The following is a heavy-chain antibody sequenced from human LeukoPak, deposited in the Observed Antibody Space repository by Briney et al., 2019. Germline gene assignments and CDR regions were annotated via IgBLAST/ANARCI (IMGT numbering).Heavy chain of an antibody. CDR1: GFTFDDYA. Sequence: GRSLRLSCAASGFTFDDYAMHWVRQAPGKGLEWVSGISWNSGSIGYADSVKGRFTISRDNAKKSVYLQMNSLRAEDTAVYYCTRKFPGTVYFDDWGQGTLVTVSS. D-gene: IGHD1-1*01. J-gene: IGHJ4*02. CDR3: TRKFPGTVYFDD. CDR2: ISWNSGSI. V-gene: IGHV3-9*01.